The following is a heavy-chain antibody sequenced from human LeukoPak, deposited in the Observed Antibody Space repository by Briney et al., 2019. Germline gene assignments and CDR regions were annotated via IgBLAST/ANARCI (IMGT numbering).Heavy chain of an antibody. CDR3: ATDRARNRWLRPSDAFDI. CDR1: GYTLTELS. Sequence: ASVKVSCKVSGYTLTELSMHWVRQAPGKGLEWMGGFDPEDGETIYAQKFQGRVTMTEDTSTDTAYMKLSSLRSEDTAVYYCATDRARNRWLRPSDAFDIWGQGTMVTVSS. J-gene: IGHJ3*02. D-gene: IGHD5-12*01. V-gene: IGHV1-24*01. CDR2: FDPEDGET.